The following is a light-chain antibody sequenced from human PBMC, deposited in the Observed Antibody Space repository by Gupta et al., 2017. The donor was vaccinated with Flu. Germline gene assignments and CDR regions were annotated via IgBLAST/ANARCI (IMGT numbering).Light chain of an antibody. CDR3: SAHTSGSTPLVV. CDR2: DGS. V-gene: IGLV2-14*03. CDR1: SDVGGDDY. J-gene: IGLJ3*02. Sequence: SDVGGDDYVSWYQQRPGKAPHILIYDGSNRPSGVSNRFSCSKSGNTASLTISGLQDDDEADYYCSAHTSGSTPLVVFGGGTKLTV.